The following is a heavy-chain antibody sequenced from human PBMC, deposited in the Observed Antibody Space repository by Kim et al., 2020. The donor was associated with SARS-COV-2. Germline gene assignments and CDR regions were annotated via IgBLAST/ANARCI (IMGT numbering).Heavy chain of an antibody. CDR3: ARTITRLLEWFYDF. J-gene: IGHJ4*02. CDR1: GYTFTNYF. V-gene: IGHV1-46*01. Sequence: ASVKVSCKASGYTFTNYFIHWVRQAPGQGLEWMGIINPNDRSTSYAQKFQGRVTMTRDTSTSTVYMELSSLRSEDTAVYYCARTITRLLEWFYDFWGQGT. D-gene: IGHD3-3*01. CDR2: INPNDRST.